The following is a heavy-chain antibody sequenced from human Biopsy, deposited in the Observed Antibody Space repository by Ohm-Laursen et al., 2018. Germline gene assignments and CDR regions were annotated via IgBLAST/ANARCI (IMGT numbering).Heavy chain of an antibody. CDR3: ATKLTGYFHH. V-gene: IGHV1-69*06. Sequence: SVKVSCKAPGGTFSNYGVNWVRQAPGQGLEWLGGNIPILGTGNYAQKFQDRVTVAADTSTSTATMELRSLRSVDTAVYYCATKLTGYFHHWGQGTLVTVSS. CDR2: NIPILGTG. D-gene: IGHD3-9*01. J-gene: IGHJ1*01. CDR1: GGTFSNYG.